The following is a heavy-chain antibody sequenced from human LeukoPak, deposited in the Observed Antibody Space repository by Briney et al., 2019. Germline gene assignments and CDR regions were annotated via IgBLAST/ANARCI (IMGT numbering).Heavy chain of an antibody. V-gene: IGHV4-4*07. Sequence: AETLSLTCTVSGGSISSYYWSWIRQPAGKGLEWIGRIYASGSTNYNPSFKRGCTMSVDTPKNQFSMKLSSVTAAATAVYYCARDPGGYYYYYMDVWGKGTTVTISS. CDR3: ARDPGGYYYYYMDV. D-gene: IGHD3-10*01. CDR1: GGSISSYY. CDR2: IYASGST. J-gene: IGHJ6*03.